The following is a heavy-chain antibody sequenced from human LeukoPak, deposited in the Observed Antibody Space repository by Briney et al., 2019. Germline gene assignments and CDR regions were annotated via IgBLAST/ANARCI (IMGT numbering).Heavy chain of an antibody. CDR2: IIWNSGSI. Sequence: GGSLRLSCAASGFTFDDYAMHWVRQAPGKGLEWVSCIIWNSGSIGYADSVKGRFTISRDNAKNSLYLQMNSLRPEDTALYYCAKGGSGDAFDIWGQGTMVTVSS. D-gene: IGHD2-15*01. J-gene: IGHJ3*02. CDR3: AKGGSGDAFDI. CDR1: GFTFDDYA. V-gene: IGHV3-9*01.